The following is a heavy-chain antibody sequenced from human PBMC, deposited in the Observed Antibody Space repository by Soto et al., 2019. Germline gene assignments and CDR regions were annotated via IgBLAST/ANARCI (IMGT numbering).Heavy chain of an antibody. Sequence: QITLKESGPTLVKPTQTLTLTCTFSGFSLSTSGVGVGWIRQPPGKALEWLALIYWDDDKRYSPCLKNRLTITKDTSKNQVVLTMTNMDPVDTATYFCAHLYISSWVFDHWGQGTLVTVSS. V-gene: IGHV2-5*02. CDR3: AHLYISSWVFDH. CDR1: GFSLSTSGVG. D-gene: IGHD6-13*01. J-gene: IGHJ4*02. CDR2: IYWDDDK.